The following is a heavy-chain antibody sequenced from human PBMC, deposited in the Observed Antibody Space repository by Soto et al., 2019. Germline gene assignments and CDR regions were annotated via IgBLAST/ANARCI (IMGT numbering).Heavy chain of an antibody. D-gene: IGHD6-13*01. V-gene: IGHV5-51*01. CDR2: IYPGDHET. Sequence: GESLKISCXCSGYTFSNFWIAWVRHLPGKGLEWMGIIYPGDHETRYSPSFHGKVTISADKSINTLYLQMNSLRAEDTAVYYCAKDTYSSSWYFWGQGTLVTVSS. J-gene: IGHJ4*02. CDR1: GYTFSNFW. CDR3: AKDTYSSSWYF.